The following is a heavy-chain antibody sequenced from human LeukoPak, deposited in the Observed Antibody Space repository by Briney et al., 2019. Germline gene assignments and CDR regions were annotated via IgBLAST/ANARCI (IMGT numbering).Heavy chain of an antibody. CDR3: ARAPYDILTGYSLNWFDP. D-gene: IGHD3-9*01. Sequence: GASVKVSCKASGYTATSYAMHWVRQAPGQRLEWMGWINAGNGNTKYSQKFQGRVTITRDTSASTAYMELSSLRSEDTAVYYCARAPYDILTGYSLNWFDPWGQGTLVTVSS. V-gene: IGHV1-3*01. J-gene: IGHJ5*02. CDR2: INAGNGNT. CDR1: GYTATSYA.